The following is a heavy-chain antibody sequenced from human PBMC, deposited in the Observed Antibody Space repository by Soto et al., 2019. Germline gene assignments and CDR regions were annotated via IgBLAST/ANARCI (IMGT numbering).Heavy chain of an antibody. D-gene: IGHD6-13*01. J-gene: IGHJ6*02. CDR2: IYYSGST. CDR3: ARDQAFKKGAGIAASYYYYGMDV. Sequence: PSETLSLTCTVSGGSISSYYWSWIRQPPGKGLEWIGYIYYSGSTNYNPSLKSRVTISVDTSKNQFSLKLSSVTAADTAVYYCARDQAFKKGAGIAASYYYYGMDVWGQGTTVTVYS. CDR1: GGSISSYY. V-gene: IGHV4-59*01.